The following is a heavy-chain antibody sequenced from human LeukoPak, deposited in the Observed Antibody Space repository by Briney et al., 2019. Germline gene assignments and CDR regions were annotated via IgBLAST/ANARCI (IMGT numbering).Heavy chain of an antibody. J-gene: IGHJ4*02. CDR2: IYYSGST. V-gene: IGHV4-59*01. Sequence: LETLSLTCTVSGGSISSYFWSWIRQPPGKGLGWIGYIYYSGSTNYNPSLTSRVTISVDTSKNQFSLKLSSVAAADTAVYYCARAGITMVRGIKDYYFDYWGQGTLVTVSS. D-gene: IGHD3-10*01. CDR3: ARAGITMVRGIKDYYFDY. CDR1: GGSISSYF.